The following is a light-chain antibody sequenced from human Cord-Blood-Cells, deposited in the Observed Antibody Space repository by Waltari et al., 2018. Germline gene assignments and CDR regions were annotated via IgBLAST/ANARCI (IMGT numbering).Light chain of an antibody. Sequence: EIVLTQSPGTLSLSPGERATLSCRASQSVSSSYLAWYQQKPGQAPRLLIYVASSRATGIPDRFSGSESGTDFNLTISRLEPEDFAVYYCQQYGSSPLTFGGGTKVEIK. J-gene: IGKJ4*01. V-gene: IGKV3-20*01. CDR2: VAS. CDR1: QSVSSSY. CDR3: QQYGSSPLT.